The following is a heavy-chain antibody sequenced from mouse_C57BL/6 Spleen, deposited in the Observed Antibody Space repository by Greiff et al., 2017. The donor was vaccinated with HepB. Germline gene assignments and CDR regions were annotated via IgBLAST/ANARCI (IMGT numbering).Heavy chain of an antibody. D-gene: IGHD1-1*01. Sequence: EVHLVESGGGLVKPGGSLKISCAASGFTFSSYAMSWVRQTPEKRLEWVATISDGGSYTYYPANVKGRFTISRDNAKNNLYLQMSHLKSEDTAMYYCARENYGSSRYYFDYWGQGTTLTVSS. CDR1: GFTFSSYA. CDR2: ISDGGSYT. J-gene: IGHJ2*01. CDR3: ARENYGSSRYYFDY. V-gene: IGHV5-4*01.